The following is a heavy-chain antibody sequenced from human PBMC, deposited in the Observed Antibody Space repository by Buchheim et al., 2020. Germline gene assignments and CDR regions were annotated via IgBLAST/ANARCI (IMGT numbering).Heavy chain of an antibody. J-gene: IGHJ4*02. V-gene: IGHV3-15*01. CDR1: GFIFSAAW. Sequence: EVQLVESGGGLVKPGGSLRLSCEGSGFIFSAAWMSWVRQPPGKGLEWVGRINSKFYGETSDYAAPVQFRFSMSRDDSTNSVFLQMNSLKTEDTAFYYCVTDDYYDGSGGRVWDFFDYWGRG. CDR3: VTDDYYDGSGGRVWDFFDY. CDR2: INSKFYGETS. D-gene: IGHD3-22*01.